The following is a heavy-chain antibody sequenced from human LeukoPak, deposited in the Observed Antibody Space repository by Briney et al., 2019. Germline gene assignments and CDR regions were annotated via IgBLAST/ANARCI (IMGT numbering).Heavy chain of an antibody. J-gene: IGHJ6*02. CDR3: AKDQARGYCSSTSCHLEYYGMDV. CDR2: ISGSGGST. CDR1: GFTFDDYA. Sequence: PGGSLRLSCAASGFTFDDYAMHWVRQAPGKGLEWVSGISGSGGSTYYADSVKGRFTISRDNSKNTLYLQMNSLRAEDTAVYYCAKDQARGYCSSTSCHLEYYGMDVWGQGTTVTVSS. V-gene: IGHV3-23*01. D-gene: IGHD2-2*01.